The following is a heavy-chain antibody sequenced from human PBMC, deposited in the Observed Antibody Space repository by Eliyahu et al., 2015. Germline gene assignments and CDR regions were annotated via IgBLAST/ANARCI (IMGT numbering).Heavy chain of an antibody. CDR2: INPSGTT. Sequence: QVQLHQWGAGLLKPSETLSLTCTXYGGSFTNYNWNLXRQPPGKGLEWFGEINPSGTTNYNPSLKSRVTISVDTPKRQISLRLSSVTAADTAVYYCARGVDFWSGYPYDYWGQGTLFTVSS. D-gene: IGHD3-3*01. V-gene: IGHV4-34*01. CDR1: GGSFTNYN. CDR3: ARGVDFWSGYPYDY. J-gene: IGHJ4*02.